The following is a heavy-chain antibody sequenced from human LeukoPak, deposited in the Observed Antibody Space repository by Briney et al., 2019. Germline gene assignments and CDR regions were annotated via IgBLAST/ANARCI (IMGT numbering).Heavy chain of an antibody. CDR1: GGSISNAAYY. CDR2: IYYSGST. CDR3: ARAGSIGWFGELNAFDI. J-gene: IGHJ3*02. Sequence: SETLSLTCTVSGGSISNAAYYWSWIRQHPGKGLEWIGYIYYSGSTNYNPSLKSRVTISVDTSKNQFSLKLSSVTAADTAVYYCARAGSIGWFGELNAFDIWGQGTMVTVSS. V-gene: IGHV4-61*08. D-gene: IGHD3-10*01.